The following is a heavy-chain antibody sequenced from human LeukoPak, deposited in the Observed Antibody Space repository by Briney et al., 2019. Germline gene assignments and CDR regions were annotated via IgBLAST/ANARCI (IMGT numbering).Heavy chain of an antibody. V-gene: IGHV3-74*01. CDR3: ADHKNTGI. J-gene: IGHJ4*02. D-gene: IGHD3-10*01. CDR1: GFTFSSHD. CDR2: INSDGSST. Sequence: GGSLRLSCAASGFTFSSHDMHWVRQAPGKGLVWVSRINSDGSSTFYADSVMGRFTISRDNAKNTLYLQMNRLRAEDTAVYYCADHKNTGIWGQGTLVTVSS.